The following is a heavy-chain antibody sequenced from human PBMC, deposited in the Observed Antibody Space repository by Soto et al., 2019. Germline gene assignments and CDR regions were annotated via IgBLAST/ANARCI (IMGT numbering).Heavy chain of an antibody. D-gene: IGHD1-26*01. CDR2: INHSGST. CDR3: ASRRLLFYYYSMDV. Sequence: ASETLSLTCAVYGGSFSGYYWSWIRQPPGKGLEWIGEINHSGSTNYNPSLKSRVTISVDTSKNQFSLKLSSVTAADTAVYYCASRRLLFYYYSMDVWGQGTTVTVSS. V-gene: IGHV4-34*01. J-gene: IGHJ6*02. CDR1: GGSFSGYY.